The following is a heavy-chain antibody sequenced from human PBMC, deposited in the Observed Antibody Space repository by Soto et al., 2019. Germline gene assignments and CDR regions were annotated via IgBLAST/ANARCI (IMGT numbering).Heavy chain of an antibody. CDR3: AKEATENYYDSSGYFY. CDR2: ISGSGGST. Sequence: GGSLRLSCAASRISFSHYCMSGVRQAPGKGLEWVSAISGSGGSTYYADSVKGRFTISRDNSKNTLYLQMNSLRAEDTAVYYCAKEATENYYDSSGYFYWGQGTLVTVSS. J-gene: IGHJ4*02. V-gene: IGHV3-23*01. D-gene: IGHD3-22*01. CDR1: RISFSHYC.